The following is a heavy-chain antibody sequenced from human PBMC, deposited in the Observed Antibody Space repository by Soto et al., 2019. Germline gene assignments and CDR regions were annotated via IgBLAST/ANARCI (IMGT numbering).Heavy chain of an antibody. Sequence: QVQLQQWGAGLLKPSETLSLSCAVYGGYFNDNYYTWFRQPPGKGLEWIGEISRSGTTKYIPSLKSRASISFDTSKTQVPLKVTSVTAADTAVYYCATSLWFGTQVELGGQGALVTVSS. CDR3: ATSLWFGTQVEL. J-gene: IGHJ4*02. CDR1: GGYFNDNY. V-gene: IGHV4-34*01. CDR2: ISRSGTT. D-gene: IGHD3-10*01.